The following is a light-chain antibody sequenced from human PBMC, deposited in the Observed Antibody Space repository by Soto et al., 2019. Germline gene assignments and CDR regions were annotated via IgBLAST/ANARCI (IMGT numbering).Light chain of an antibody. Sequence: EIVLTQSPGTLSLSPGERVTLSCRASQSVASNYLAWYQQKPGQAPRLLIYAASGRATGIPDRFSGSGSGTDFTLTISRLEPEDFAVYYCQQYGRSPWTFGQGIKVEIK. CDR3: QQYGRSPWT. V-gene: IGKV3-20*01. CDR2: AAS. J-gene: IGKJ1*01. CDR1: QSVASNY.